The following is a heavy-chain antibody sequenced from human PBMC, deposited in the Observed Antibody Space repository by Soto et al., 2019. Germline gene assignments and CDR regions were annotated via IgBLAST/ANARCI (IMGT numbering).Heavy chain of an antibody. J-gene: IGHJ3*02. CDR2: ISYDGSNK. CDR3: ANLYRWSGYDAFDI. CDR1: GLTFSSYG. Sequence: AGGSLRLSCAASGLTFSSYGMHWVRQAPGKGLEWVAVISYDGSNKYYADSVKGRFTISRDNSKNTLYLQMNSLRAEDTAVYYCANLYRWSGYDAFDIWGQGTMVTVSS. D-gene: IGHD3-3*01. V-gene: IGHV3-30*18.